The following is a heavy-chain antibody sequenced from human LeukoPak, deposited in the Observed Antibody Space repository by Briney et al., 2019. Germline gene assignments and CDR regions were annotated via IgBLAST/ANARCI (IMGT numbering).Heavy chain of an antibody. CDR2: IYSGGST. CDR1: GFTVSSNY. D-gene: IGHD2-2*01. V-gene: IGHV3-53*01. CDR3: ARESATSWRYYCYGMDV. J-gene: IGHJ6*02. Sequence: PGGSLRLSCAASGFTVSSNYMSWVRQAPGKGLEWVSVIYSGGSTYYADSVKGRFTISRDNSKNTLYLQMNSLRAEDTAVYYCARESATSWRYYCYGMDVWGQGTTVTVSS.